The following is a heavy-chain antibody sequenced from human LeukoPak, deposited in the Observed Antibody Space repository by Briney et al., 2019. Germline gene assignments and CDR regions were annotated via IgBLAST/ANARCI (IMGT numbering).Heavy chain of an antibody. CDR3: ATGYSGYDTLAVAGSLDY. V-gene: IGHV3-23*01. CDR2: ISGSGGST. CDR1: GFTFSDYS. D-gene: IGHD5-12*01. Sequence: GGSLRLSCPASGFTFSDYSMSWVRQAPGKGLEWVSAISGSGGSTYYADSVKGRFTISRDNSKNTLYLQMNSLRAEDTAVYYCATGYSGYDTLAVAGSLDYWGQGTLVTVSS. J-gene: IGHJ4*02.